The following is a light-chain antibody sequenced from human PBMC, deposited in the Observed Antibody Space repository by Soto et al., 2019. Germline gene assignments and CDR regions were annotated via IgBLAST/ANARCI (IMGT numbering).Light chain of an antibody. CDR2: GAS. V-gene: IGKV3-15*01. CDR1: QSVSGN. J-gene: IGKJ1*01. CDR3: QQYNNWPPA. Sequence: EIVMAQSPATLSVSPGERATLSCRASQSVSGNLAWYQQKPGQAPRLLIYGASTRATGNPARFSGSGSGTEFALTFSSLQAEDFAVYYCQQYNNWPPAFGQGTKVEIK.